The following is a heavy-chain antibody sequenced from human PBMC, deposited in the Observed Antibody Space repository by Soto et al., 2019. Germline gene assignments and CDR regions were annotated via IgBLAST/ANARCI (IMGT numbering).Heavy chain of an antibody. Sequence: ASVKVSCKASAYTFSDYYMHWVRQALGQGLEWMGWINPNSGVTNYAQKLQGRVTMTRDTSTSTAYMELSRLRSDDTAVYYCARGTTVETGNYWGQGTLVTVSS. V-gene: IGHV1-2*02. CDR1: AYTFSDYY. D-gene: IGHD4-17*01. CDR2: INPNSGVT. J-gene: IGHJ4*02. CDR3: ARGTTVETGNY.